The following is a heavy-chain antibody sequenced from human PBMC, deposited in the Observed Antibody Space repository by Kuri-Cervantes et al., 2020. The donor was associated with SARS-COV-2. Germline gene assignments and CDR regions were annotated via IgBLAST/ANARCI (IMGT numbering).Heavy chain of an antibody. D-gene: IGHD1-1*01. CDR2: IYSGGST. CDR3: AKDHSNWNSYYFDY. Sequence: GGSLRLSCAASGFTVSSNYMSWVRQAPGKGLEWVSVIYSGGSTYYADSVKGRFTISRDNSKNTLYLQMNSLRAEDTAVYYCAKDHSNWNSYYFDYWGQGTLVTVSS. J-gene: IGHJ4*02. CDR1: GFTVSSNY. V-gene: IGHV3-53*05.